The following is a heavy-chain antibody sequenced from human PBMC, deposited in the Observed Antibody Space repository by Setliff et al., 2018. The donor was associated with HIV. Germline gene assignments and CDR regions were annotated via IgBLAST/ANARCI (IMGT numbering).Heavy chain of an antibody. D-gene: IGHD4-4*01. J-gene: IGHJ5*02. V-gene: IGHV3-33*06. CDR3: AKDPTIYNDYRNQGWWFDP. CDR1: GFTFSSYG. Sequence: GSLRLSCAASGFTFSSYGMHWVRQAPGKGLEWVAVIWYDGSNKYYADSVKGRFTISRDNSKNTVYLQMNSLRAEDTAVYYCAKDPTIYNDYRNQGWWFDPWGQGTLVTVSS. CDR2: IWYDGSNK.